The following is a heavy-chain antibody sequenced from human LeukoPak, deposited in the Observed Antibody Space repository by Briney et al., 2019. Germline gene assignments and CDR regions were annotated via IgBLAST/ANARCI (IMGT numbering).Heavy chain of an antibody. CDR2: IIPIFGIA. D-gene: IGHD1-26*01. CDR3: AAQVSGSYIV. J-gene: IGHJ4*02. Sequence: SVKVSCKASGGTFSSYAISWVRQAPGQGLEWMGGIIPIFGIANYAQKFQGRVTITTDESTSTAYMELSSLRSEDTAVYYCAAQVSGSYIVWGQGTLVTVSS. V-gene: IGHV1-69*05. CDR1: GGTFSSYA.